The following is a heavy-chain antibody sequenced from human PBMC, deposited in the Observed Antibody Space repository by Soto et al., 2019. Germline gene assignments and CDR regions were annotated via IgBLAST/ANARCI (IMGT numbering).Heavy chain of an antibody. CDR3: ARDYLSSKLSLSYFDF. D-gene: IGHD2-2*01. Sequence: QVQLVQSGAEVTRPGASVKVSCKASGYSFISHYIHWVRQAPGQGLEWMGFINPSGGSATLAQKFQGRVTMTRDTSTTTVYMELSSLRSDDAAVYYCARDYLSSKLSLSYFDFWGQGTLVTVSS. CDR1: GYSFISHY. V-gene: IGHV1-46*01. J-gene: IGHJ4*02. CDR2: INPSGGSA.